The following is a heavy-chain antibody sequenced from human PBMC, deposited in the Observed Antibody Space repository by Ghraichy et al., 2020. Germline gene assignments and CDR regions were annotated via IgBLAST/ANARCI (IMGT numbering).Heavy chain of an antibody. D-gene: IGHD2-15*01. Sequence: ASVKVSCKASGYTFTSYGISWVRQAPGQGLEWMGWISAYNGNTNYAQKLQGRVTMTTDTSTSTAYMELRSLGSDDTAVYYCASLDCSGGSCYDLWGQGTLVTVSS. CDR1: GYTFTSYG. CDR3: ASLDCSGGSCYDL. CDR2: ISAYNGNT. V-gene: IGHV1-18*01. J-gene: IGHJ4*02.